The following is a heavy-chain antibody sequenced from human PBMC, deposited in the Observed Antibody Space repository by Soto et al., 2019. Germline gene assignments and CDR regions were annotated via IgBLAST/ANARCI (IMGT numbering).Heavy chain of an antibody. CDR3: ARGDGTASGTDW. J-gene: IGHJ4*02. CDR2: IYHSGST. D-gene: IGHD6-13*01. CDR1: GGSISSGGYS. Sequence: SETLSLTCAVSGGSISSGGYSWSWIRQPPGKGLEWIGYIYHSGSTYYNPSLKSRVTISVDRSKNQFSLKLSSVTAAHTAVYYCARGDGTASGTDWWGQGTLVTVSS. V-gene: IGHV4-30-2*01.